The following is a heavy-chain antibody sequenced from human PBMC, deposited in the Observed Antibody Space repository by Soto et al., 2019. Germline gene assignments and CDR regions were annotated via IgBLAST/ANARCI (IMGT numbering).Heavy chain of an antibody. CDR2: IYHSGIT. J-gene: IGHJ4*02. V-gene: IGHV4-61*01. CDR3: ARGWDANS. D-gene: IGHD6-19*01. Sequence: QVQMQESGPGLVKPSETLSLTCTVSGASVSSGNHYWSWIRQPPGKGLEWIGYIYHSGITNYNPSLKSRVTISADTSRNQFSLKVSSVTAADTAVYYCARGWDANSWGQGTLVTFSS. CDR1: GASVSSGNHY.